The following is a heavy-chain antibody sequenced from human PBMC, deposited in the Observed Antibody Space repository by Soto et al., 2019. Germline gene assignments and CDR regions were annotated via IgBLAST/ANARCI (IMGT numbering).Heavy chain of an antibody. V-gene: IGHV6-1*01. CDR3: TTGATRCRYVNHYYGIDV. D-gene: IGHD2-2*01. CDR2: TYHRSKWYT. CDR1: AASVASNSAA. J-gene: IGHJ6*02. Sequence: PSPTLSLACAFPAASVASNSAAWNWIRQSPSRGLDWRVRTYHRSKWYTDYAEAVKSRITNNPDTSKNQVSLQLKSVTPEDTSVYYCTTGATRCRYVNHYYGIDVWRQGTTVTVSS.